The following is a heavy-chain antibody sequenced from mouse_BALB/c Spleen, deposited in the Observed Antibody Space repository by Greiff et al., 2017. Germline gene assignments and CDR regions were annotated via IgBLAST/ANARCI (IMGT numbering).Heavy chain of an antibody. CDR2: INPSNGRT. D-gene: IGHD1-1*01. Sequence: QVQLQQPGAELVKPGASVKLSCKASGYTFTSYWMHWVKQRPGQGLEWIGEINPSNGRTNYNEKFKSKATLTVDKSSSTAYMQLSSLTSEDSAVYYCARTTVVFDDWGQGTTLTVSS. CDR1: GYTFTSYW. CDR3: ARTTVVFDD. V-gene: IGHV1S81*02. J-gene: IGHJ2*01.